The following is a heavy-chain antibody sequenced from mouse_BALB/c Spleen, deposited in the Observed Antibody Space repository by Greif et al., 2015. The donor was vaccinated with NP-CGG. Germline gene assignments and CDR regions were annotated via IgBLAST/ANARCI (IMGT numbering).Heavy chain of an antibody. D-gene: IGHD1-1*02. CDR2: IDPANGNT. CDR3: ARFGGNAWFAY. J-gene: IGHJ3*01. CDR1: GFNIKDTY. V-gene: IGHV14-3*02. Sequence: EVKLQESGAELVKPGASVKLSCTASGFNIKDTYMHWVKQRPEQGLEWIGRIDPANGNTKYDPKFQGKATITADTSSNTAYLPLSSLTSEDTAVYYCARFGGNAWFAYWGQGTLVTVSA.